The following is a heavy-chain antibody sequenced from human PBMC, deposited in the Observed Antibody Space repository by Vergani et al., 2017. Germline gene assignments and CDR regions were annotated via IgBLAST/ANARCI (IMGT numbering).Heavy chain of an antibody. J-gene: IGHJ6*02. Sequence: QVPGQGLEWMGWINPNSGGTNYAQKFQGRVTMTRDTSISTAYMELSRLRSDDTAVYYCASSRGVYDSLTGSLGDGIYYYYYGMDVWGQGTTVTVSS. CDR3: ASSRGVYDSLTGSLGDGIYYYYYGMDV. D-gene: IGHD3-9*01. CDR2: INPNSGGT. V-gene: IGHV1-2*02.